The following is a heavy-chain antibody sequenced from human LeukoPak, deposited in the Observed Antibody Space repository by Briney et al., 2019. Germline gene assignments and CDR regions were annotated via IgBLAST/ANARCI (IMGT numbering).Heavy chain of an antibody. V-gene: IGHV4-4*08. Sequence: SETLSLTCTVSGGSISSYYWSWIRQPPGKGLEWIGYIYYSGSTNYNPFLKSRVTISVDTSKNQFSLKLGSVTAADTAVYYCAREGGNSGAFDIWGQGTMVTVSS. CDR2: IYYSGST. CDR1: GGSISSYY. D-gene: IGHD4-23*01. J-gene: IGHJ3*02. CDR3: AREGGNSGAFDI.